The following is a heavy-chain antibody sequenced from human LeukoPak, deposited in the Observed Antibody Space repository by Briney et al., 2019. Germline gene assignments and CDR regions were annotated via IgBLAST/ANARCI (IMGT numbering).Heavy chain of an antibody. CDR1: GFTFSSYA. CDR2: ISGSGGST. V-gene: IGHV3-23*01. J-gene: IGHJ4*02. CDR3: AKHPKGIAARSYFDY. Sequence: GGSLRLSCAASGFTFSSYAMSWVREAPGKGLEWVSAISGSGGSTYYADSVKGRFTISRDNSKNTLYLQMNSLRAEDTAVYYCAKHPKGIAARSYFDYWGQGTLVTVSS. D-gene: IGHD6-13*01.